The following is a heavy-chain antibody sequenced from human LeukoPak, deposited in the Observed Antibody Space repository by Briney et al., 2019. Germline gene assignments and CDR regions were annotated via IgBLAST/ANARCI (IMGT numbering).Heavy chain of an antibody. CDR1: GFTFSSYA. V-gene: IGHV3-23*01. D-gene: IGHD3-22*01. J-gene: IGHJ3*01. Sequence: GGSLRLSCAAPGFTFSSYAMSWVRQAPGKGLECVSAISGSGNSTYYADSVKGRFTISRDNSKNTLYLQMNSLRAEDTAVYYCARVPHYYDSSAFDGFDVWGQGTMVTVS. CDR2: ISGSGNST. CDR3: ARVPHYYDSSAFDGFDV.